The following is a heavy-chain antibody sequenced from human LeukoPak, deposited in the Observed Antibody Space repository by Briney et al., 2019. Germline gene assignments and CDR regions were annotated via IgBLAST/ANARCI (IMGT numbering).Heavy chain of an antibody. Sequence: GGSLRLSCAASGFTFSSFDMHWVRQPTRQGLEWVSTIETASDTYYPGSVEGRFTLSRDNAKNSLYLQMNSLTAGDTAVYYCARGPPRGKYYYLDVWGKGTTVTVSS. J-gene: IGHJ6*03. CDR1: GFTFSSFD. CDR3: ARGPPRGKYYYLDV. CDR2: IETASDT. D-gene: IGHD1-1*01. V-gene: IGHV3-13*01.